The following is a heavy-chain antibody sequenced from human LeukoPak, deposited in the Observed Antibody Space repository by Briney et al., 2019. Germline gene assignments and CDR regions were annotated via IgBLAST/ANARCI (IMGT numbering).Heavy chain of an antibody. D-gene: IGHD1-14*01. V-gene: IGHV1-2*02. Sequence: ASVKVSCKASGYTFTDYYMHWVRQAPGQGLEWMGWINPNSGGTNYAQKFQGRVTMTRDTSISTAYMEVSRLRSDDTAVYYCARSLTGTKDAFDIWGQGTMVTVSP. CDR1: GYTFTDYY. J-gene: IGHJ3*02. CDR3: ARSLTGTKDAFDI. CDR2: INPNSGGT.